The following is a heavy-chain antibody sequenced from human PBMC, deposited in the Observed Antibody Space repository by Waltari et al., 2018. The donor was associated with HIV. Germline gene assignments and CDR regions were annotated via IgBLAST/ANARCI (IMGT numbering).Heavy chain of an antibody. J-gene: IGHJ4*02. CDR2: MNPNSRNT. Sequence: QVQLVQSGAEVKQPGASVKVSCKASGYIFNTYDINWVRQATGQGLEWMGWMNPNSRNTGYAQNSQGRVTMTRDTSITTAYMELSSLKIEDTAIYYCLRDDPGYRAIDYWGQGVPVNVS. CDR1: GYIFNTYD. D-gene: IGHD5-18*01. CDR3: LRDDPGYRAIDY. V-gene: IGHV1-8*01.